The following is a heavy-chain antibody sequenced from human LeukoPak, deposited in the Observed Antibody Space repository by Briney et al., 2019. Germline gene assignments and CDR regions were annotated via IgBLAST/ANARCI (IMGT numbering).Heavy chain of an antibody. CDR1: GGTFSSYA. Sequence: ASVKVSCKASGGTFSSYAISWVRQAPGQGLEWKGGIIPIFGTANYAQKFQGRVTITADESTSTAYMELSSLRSEDTAVYYCARAGIAVAGGNWYFDLWGRGTLVTVSS. CDR2: IIPIFGTA. V-gene: IGHV1-69*13. CDR3: ARAGIAVAGGNWYFDL. J-gene: IGHJ2*01. D-gene: IGHD6-19*01.